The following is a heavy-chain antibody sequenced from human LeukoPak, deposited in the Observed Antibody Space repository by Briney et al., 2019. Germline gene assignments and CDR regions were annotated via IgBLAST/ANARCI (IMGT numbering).Heavy chain of an antibody. Sequence: GSLRLSCAASGFTFSSYSMNWVRQPPGKGLEWIGEINHRGSTNYNPSLKRRVTISLDTSKNQFSLKLSSVTAADTAVYYCAKSLYGSGSYYNWFDPWGQGTLVTVSS. D-gene: IGHD3-10*01. V-gene: IGHV4-34*08. J-gene: IGHJ5*02. CDR2: INHRGST. CDR3: AKSLYGSGSYYNWFDP. CDR1: GFTFSSYS.